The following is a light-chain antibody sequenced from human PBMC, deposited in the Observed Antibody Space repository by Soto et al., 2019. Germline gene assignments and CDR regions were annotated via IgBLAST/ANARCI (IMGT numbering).Light chain of an antibody. Sequence: DIQMTQSPSSLSASVGDRVTITCRASQSITNYLNWYQQKPGKAPELLIYAASALQSGLPSRFSGAGSGADFTLTISSLQPEDFATYYCQQSYSTPWTFGXGTRXEIX. CDR1: QSITNY. V-gene: IGKV1-39*01. CDR2: AAS. J-gene: IGKJ1*01. CDR3: QQSYSTPWT.